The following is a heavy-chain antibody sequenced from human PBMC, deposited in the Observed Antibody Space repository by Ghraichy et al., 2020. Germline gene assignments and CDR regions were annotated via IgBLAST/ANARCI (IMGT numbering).Heavy chain of an antibody. J-gene: IGHJ4*02. CDR1: GGSVSSGSYY. CDR2: IYYSGST. V-gene: IGHV4-61*01. CDR3: ARVEVVGATTKGYDY. Sequence: SQTLSLTCTVSGGSVSSGSYYWSWIRQPPGKGLEWIGYIYYSGSTNYNPSLKSRVTISVDTSKNQFSLKLSSVTAADTAVYYCARVEVVGATTKGYDYWGQGTLVTVSS. D-gene: IGHD1-26*01.